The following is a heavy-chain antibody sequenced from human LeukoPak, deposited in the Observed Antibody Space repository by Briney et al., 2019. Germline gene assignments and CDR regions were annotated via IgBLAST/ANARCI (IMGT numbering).Heavy chain of an antibody. Sequence: ASVKVSCKASGYTFTSYGISWVRQAPGQGLEWMGWISAYNGNTNYAQKLQGRVTMTTDTSTSTAYMELRSLRSDDTAVYYCARFYSNSPYYCYYMDVWGKGTTVTVSS. CDR2: ISAYNGNT. CDR3: ARFYSNSPYYCYYMDV. CDR1: GYTFTSYG. D-gene: IGHD4-11*01. J-gene: IGHJ6*03. V-gene: IGHV1-18*01.